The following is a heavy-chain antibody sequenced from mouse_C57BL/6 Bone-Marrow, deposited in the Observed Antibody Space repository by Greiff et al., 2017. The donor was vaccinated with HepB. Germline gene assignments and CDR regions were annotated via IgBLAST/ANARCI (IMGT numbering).Heavy chain of an antibody. D-gene: IGHD1-1*01. CDR3: AREDYYGSLSYFDY. CDR2: IYPGSGNT. V-gene: IGHV1-66*01. Sequence: QVQLKESGPELVKPGASVKISCKASGYSFTSYYIHWVKQRPGQGLEWIGWIYPGSGNTKYNEKFKGKATLTADTSSSTAYMQLSSLTSEDSAVYYCAREDYYGSLSYFDYWGQGPTLTVSS. CDR1: GYSFTSYY. J-gene: IGHJ2*01.